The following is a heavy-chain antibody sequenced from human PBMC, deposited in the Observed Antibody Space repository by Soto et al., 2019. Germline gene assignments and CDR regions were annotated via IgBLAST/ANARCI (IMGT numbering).Heavy chain of an antibody. Sequence: SVKVSCKASGGPFGSSAVSWVRQAPGQGLEWMGGITPVFGAPKYAQKFQGRVTITADKSTSTAYMELSSLRSEDTAVYYCAMMGYCSSTSCSYYYYGMDVWGQGTTVTVSS. D-gene: IGHD2-2*01. CDR1: GGPFGSSA. V-gene: IGHV1-69*06. CDR3: AMMGYCSSTSCSYYYYGMDV. J-gene: IGHJ6*02. CDR2: ITPVFGAP.